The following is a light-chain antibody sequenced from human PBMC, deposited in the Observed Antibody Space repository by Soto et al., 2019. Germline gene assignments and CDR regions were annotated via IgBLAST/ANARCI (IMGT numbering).Light chain of an antibody. V-gene: IGKV1-39*01. CDR3: QQSYSAPFT. J-gene: IGKJ3*01. Sequence: DIQMTQSPSSLSASVGDRVTITCRASQSITYYLNWYQQRPGEAPKLLIYSVAILQNGVPSRFSGGGSETDFTLTISSLQPEDFATYYWQQSYSAPFTFGPGTRVDIK. CDR1: QSITYY. CDR2: SVA.